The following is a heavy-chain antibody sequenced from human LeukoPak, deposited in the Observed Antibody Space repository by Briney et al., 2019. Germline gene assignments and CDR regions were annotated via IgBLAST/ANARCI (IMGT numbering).Heavy chain of an antibody. CDR3: ARLKAPRYYFDY. V-gene: IGHV4-59*08. CDR1: GVPLRSYS. CDR2: IYYSGST. J-gene: IGHJ4*02. Sequence: PSETLSLTSTVPGVPLRSYSLRWIPLPPVKGLGWIGYIYYSGSTNYNTSLKSRVTISVDTSKNQFSLKLSSVTAADTAVYYCARLKAPRYYFDYWGQGTLVTVSS.